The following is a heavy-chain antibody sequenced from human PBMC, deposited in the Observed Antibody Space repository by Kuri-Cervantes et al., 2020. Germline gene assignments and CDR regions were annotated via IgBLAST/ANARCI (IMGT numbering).Heavy chain of an antibody. Sequence: GGSLRLSCKASGYTFTSYGISWVRQAPGQGLEWMGWISAYNGNTNYAQKLQGRVTMTTDTSTSTAYMELRSLRSDDTAVYYCARRRRGGAVAQQMGWFDPWGQGTLVTVSS. D-gene: IGHD6-19*01. V-gene: IGHV1-18*01. CDR3: ARRRRGGAVAQQMGWFDP. CDR2: ISAYNGNT. J-gene: IGHJ5*02. CDR1: GYTFTSYG.